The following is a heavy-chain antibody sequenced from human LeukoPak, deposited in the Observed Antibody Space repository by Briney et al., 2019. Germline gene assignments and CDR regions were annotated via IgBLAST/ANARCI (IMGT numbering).Heavy chain of an antibody. V-gene: IGHV4-39*07. Sequence: SETLSLTCTVSGGSVRTNSYYWGWIRQPPGKGLEWIGSIYYSGSTYSNPSLKSRVTISVDTSKNQFSLKLNSVTAADTAVYYCARSPLYFYDSSSGYFDYWGQGTLVTVSS. CDR3: ARSPLYFYDSSSGYFDY. CDR1: GGSVRTNSYY. D-gene: IGHD3-22*01. CDR2: IYYSGST. J-gene: IGHJ4*02.